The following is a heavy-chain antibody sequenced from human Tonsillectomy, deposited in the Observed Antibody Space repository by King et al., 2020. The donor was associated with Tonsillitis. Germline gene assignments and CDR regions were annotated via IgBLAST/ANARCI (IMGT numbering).Heavy chain of an antibody. CDR3: AREGITGTTGGIYYYYGMDV. CDR1: GFTFSSYA. CDR2: ISYDGSNK. Sequence: QLVQSGGGVVQPGRSLRLSCAASGFTFSSYAMHWVRQAPGKGLEWVAVISYDGSNKYYADSVKGRFTISRDNSKNTLYLQMNSLGAEDTAVYYCAREGITGTTGGIYYYYGMDVWGQGTTVTVSS. D-gene: IGHD1-7*01. V-gene: IGHV3-30-3*01. J-gene: IGHJ6*02.